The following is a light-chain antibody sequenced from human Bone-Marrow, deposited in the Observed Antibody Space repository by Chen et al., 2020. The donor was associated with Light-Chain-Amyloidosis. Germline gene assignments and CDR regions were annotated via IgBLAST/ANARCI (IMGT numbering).Light chain of an antibody. CDR2: AVS. Sequence: QSALTQPASVAGSPGQSITSSCTGTSGDVGTYNYVSWYQQHPGKAPKVIIYAVSNRPSGFSNRFSGSKSGNTASLTISGLQAEDEADYYCSSFTSSSSYVFGPGTKVTVL. CDR1: SGDVGTYNY. V-gene: IGLV2-14*01. CDR3: SSFTSSSSYV. J-gene: IGLJ1*01.